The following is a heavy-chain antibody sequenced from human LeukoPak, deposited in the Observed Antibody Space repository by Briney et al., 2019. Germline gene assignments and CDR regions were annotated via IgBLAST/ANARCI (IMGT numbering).Heavy chain of an antibody. V-gene: IGHV3-7*01. J-gene: IGHJ6*04. CDR3: ARDRGFGQADV. Sequence: GGSLRLSCAAAGFTFSGYWMSWLRQAPGKGLEWVANIKQDGSEKYYVDSVKGRFTISRHNAKNSLYLQMNSLRAEDTAVYYCARDRGFGQADVWGKGTTVTVSS. D-gene: IGHD3-10*01. CDR1: GFTFSGYW. CDR2: IKQDGSEK.